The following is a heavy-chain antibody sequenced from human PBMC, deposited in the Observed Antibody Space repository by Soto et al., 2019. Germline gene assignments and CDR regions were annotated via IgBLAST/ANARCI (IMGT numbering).Heavy chain of an antibody. Sequence: QLQLQDSGSGVVTPSQTLSLTCAVSGGSISSGGYSWGWIRQPPGKGPEWIGYIYHSGSTYYNPSLKSRVTISVDRSKNQFSLKLSSVTAADTAVYYCARVPDRWGPGTLVTVSS. CDR2: IYHSGST. D-gene: IGHD2-2*01. CDR1: GGSISSGGYS. CDR3: ARVPDR. V-gene: IGHV4-30-2*01. J-gene: IGHJ5*02.